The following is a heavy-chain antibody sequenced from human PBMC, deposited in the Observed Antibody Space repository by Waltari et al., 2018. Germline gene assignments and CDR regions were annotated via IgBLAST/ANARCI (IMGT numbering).Heavy chain of an antibody. CDR2: IIPIFGTA. D-gene: IGHD2-2*01. Sequence: HVQLVQSGAEVKKPGSSVKVSCKASGGTFSSYAISWVRQAPGQGLEWMGGIIPIFGTANYAQKFQGRVTITADEATSTAYMELSSLRSEDTAVYYCATYLGYCSSTSCSSPPRLDYWGQGTLVTVSS. V-gene: IGHV1-69*01. CDR3: ATYLGYCSSTSCSSPPRLDY. CDR1: GGTFSSYA. J-gene: IGHJ4*02.